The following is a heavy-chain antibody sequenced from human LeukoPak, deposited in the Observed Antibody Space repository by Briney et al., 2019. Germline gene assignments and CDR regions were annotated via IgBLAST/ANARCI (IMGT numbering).Heavy chain of an antibody. J-gene: IGHJ4*02. V-gene: IGHV4-61*02. CDR1: GGSISSGSYY. CDR2: IYTSGST. D-gene: IGHD1-26*01. CDR3: ARLEGAISSFDY. Sequence: SETLSLTCTVSGGSISSGSYYWSWIRQPAGKGLEWIGRIYTSGSTNYNPSLKSRVTISVDTSKNQFSLKLSSVTAADTAVYYCARLEGAISSFDYWGQGTLVTVSS.